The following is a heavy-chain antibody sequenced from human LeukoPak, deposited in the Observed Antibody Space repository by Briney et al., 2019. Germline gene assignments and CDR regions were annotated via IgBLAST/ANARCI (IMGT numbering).Heavy chain of an antibody. Sequence: PGGSLRLSCAASGFTFSTNAMHWVRQAPGKGLEWVSVISYDGSIKYYADSVKGRFTISRDNSKNTLYLQMNSLRAEDTAVYYCAKCILTGYYKGYMDVWGKGTTVTISS. J-gene: IGHJ6*03. D-gene: IGHD3-9*01. V-gene: IGHV3-30*04. CDR1: GFTFSTNA. CDR3: AKCILTGYYKGYMDV. CDR2: ISYDGSIK.